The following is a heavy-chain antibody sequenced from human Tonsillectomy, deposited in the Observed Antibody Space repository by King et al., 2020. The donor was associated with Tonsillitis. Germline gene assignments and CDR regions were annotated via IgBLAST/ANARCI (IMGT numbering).Heavy chain of an antibody. CDR2: ISGSGEDT. Sequence: VQLVESGGGLVQPGGSPRLSCATSGFSFGDYAMSWVRQPPGKGLEWVSIISGSGEDTKYADSVKGRFSTSRDNSRSTLFLEMNTLRAEDTAKYYCTPGGNGAVWGQGTTVIVSS. CDR3: TPGGNGAV. J-gene: IGHJ6*02. V-gene: IGHV3-23*04. CDR1: GFSFGDYA. D-gene: IGHD1-1*01.